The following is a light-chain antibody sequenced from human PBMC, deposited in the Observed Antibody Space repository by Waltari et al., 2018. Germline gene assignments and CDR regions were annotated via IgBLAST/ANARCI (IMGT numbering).Light chain of an antibody. V-gene: IGLV1-44*01. CDR1: TTNIGTYT. Sequence: QSALTQEASVSGTVGQKVTLSCSGTTTNIGTYTVGWYQQISHGTPKPVMFGNSLPSGIPDRFSASKSGTTASLTISGLQPEDEAQYYCSTWDYSLSGLVFGGGTKLTVL. J-gene: IGLJ2*01. CDR2: GNS. CDR3: STWDYSLSGLV.